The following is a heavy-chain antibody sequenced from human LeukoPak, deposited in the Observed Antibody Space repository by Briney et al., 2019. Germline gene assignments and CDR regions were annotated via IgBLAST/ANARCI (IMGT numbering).Heavy chain of an antibody. Sequence: SETLSLTCTVSGGSISSSSYYWGWFRQPPEKGLEWIGNIYYSGSTYYNPSLKSRVTISVDTSKNQFSLKLYSVTAADTAVYYCATRKLGNDYWGQGTLVTVSS. CDR2: IYYSGST. CDR3: ATRKLGNDY. V-gene: IGHV4-39*07. J-gene: IGHJ4*02. CDR1: GGSISSSSYY. D-gene: IGHD7-27*01.